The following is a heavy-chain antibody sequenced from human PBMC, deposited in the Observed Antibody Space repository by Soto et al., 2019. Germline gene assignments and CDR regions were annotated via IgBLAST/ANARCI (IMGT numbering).Heavy chain of an antibody. CDR2: ISGSGST. Sequence: GGSLRLSCAASGFTFSTYAMTWVRQAPGKGLAWLSSISGSGSTYYADSVKGRFTISRDNSKNTLYLQMNSLRAEDTAVYYCAKVIITNGSSLWARETLVPVSS. CDR1: GFTFSTYA. D-gene: IGHD2-8*01. V-gene: IGHV3-23*01. J-gene: IGHJ4*02. CDR3: AKVIITNGSSL.